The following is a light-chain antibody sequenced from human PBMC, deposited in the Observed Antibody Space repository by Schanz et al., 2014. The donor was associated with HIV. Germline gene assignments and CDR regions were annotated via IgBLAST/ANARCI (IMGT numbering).Light chain of an antibody. CDR2: NKN. CDR1: SGSPFTGPH. J-gene: IGLJ3*02. V-gene: IGLV8-61*01. CDR3: VLYMGDGISV. Sequence: QAVVTQEPSFSVSPGGTITLTCGLRSGSPFTGPHPTRHQPTPGQAPRTLIYNKNGRSSGVPDRFSGSILGNKAALTITGAQAEDESHYYCVLYMGDGISVFGGGTKLTVL.